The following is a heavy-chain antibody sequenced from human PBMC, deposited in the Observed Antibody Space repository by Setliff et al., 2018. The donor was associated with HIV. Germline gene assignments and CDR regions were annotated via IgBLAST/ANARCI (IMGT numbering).Heavy chain of an antibody. CDR3: AITSHGYSLQRGGAFDI. Sequence: GASVKVSCKGSGDTFTTYVVSWVRQAPGQGLEWMGGRSPIFSTTNYAQKFQGRVTITTDESTSRAYMELSSLRSEDTAVYYCAITSHGYSLQRGGAFDIWGQGTLVTVSS. CDR2: RSPIFSTT. CDR1: GDTFTTYV. D-gene: IGHD3-22*01. V-gene: IGHV1-69*05. J-gene: IGHJ3*02.